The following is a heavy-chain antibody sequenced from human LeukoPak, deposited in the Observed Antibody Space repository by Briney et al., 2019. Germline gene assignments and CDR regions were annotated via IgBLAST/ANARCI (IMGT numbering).Heavy chain of an antibody. D-gene: IGHD3-10*01. CDR1: GGSVSSSSYY. CDR2: IYYSGTT. CDR3: ARSYYYGSGSYGPYFDS. J-gene: IGHJ4*02. Sequence: SETLSLTCTVSGGSVSSSSYYWGWIRQPPGKGREWIGSIYYSGTTCYNTSLESRVTISVDTSKNQFSLDLSSVTAADTAVYNCARSYYYGSGSYGPYFDSWGQGTLVTVSS. V-gene: IGHV4-39*01.